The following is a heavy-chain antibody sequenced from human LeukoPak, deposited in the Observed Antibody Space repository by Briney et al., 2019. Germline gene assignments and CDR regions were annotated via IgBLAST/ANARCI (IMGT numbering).Heavy chain of an antibody. CDR2: IYHSGST. J-gene: IGHJ5*02. CDR1: GGSISSGGYS. CDR3: ARGPYYYGSGSNNWFDP. D-gene: IGHD3-10*01. Sequence: SETLSLTCAVSGGSISSGGYSWSWIRQPPGKGLEWIGYIYHSGSTYYNPSLKSRVTISVDRSKNQFSLKLSSVTAADTAVYHCARGPYYYGSGSNNWFDPWGQGTLVTVSS. V-gene: IGHV4-30-2*01.